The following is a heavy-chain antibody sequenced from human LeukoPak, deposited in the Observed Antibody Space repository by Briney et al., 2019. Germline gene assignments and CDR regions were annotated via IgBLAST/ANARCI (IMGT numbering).Heavy chain of an antibody. CDR1: GFTFSSYG. Sequence: GGTLRLSCVASGFTFSSYGMNWVRQAPGKGLEWVSGISGSGGSTYYTDSVKGRFTISRDSSKNTLYLQMNSLRAEDTAVYYCAREGYESYMDVWGKGTTVTISS. D-gene: IGHD2-2*01. CDR3: AREGYESYMDV. V-gene: IGHV3-23*01. CDR2: ISGSGGST. J-gene: IGHJ6*03.